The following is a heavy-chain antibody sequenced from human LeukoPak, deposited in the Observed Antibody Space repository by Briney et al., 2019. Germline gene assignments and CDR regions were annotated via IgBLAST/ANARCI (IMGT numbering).Heavy chain of an antibody. J-gene: IGHJ6*02. CDR3: ARDQGAVAGRGYYYYGMDV. CDR2: ISAYNGNT. D-gene: IGHD6-19*01. CDR1: GYTFTSYG. Sequence: ASVKVSCKASGYTFTSYGISWVRQAPGQGLEWMGWISAYNGNTNYAQKLQGRVTMTTDTSTSTAYMELRSLRSDDTAVYYCARDQGAVAGRGYYYYGMDVWGQGTTVTVSS. V-gene: IGHV1-18*01.